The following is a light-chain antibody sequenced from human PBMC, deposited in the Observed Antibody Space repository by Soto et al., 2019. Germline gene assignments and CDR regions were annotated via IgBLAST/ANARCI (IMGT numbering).Light chain of an antibody. J-gene: IGLJ3*02. CDR3: TSYTTSNTWV. CDR2: DVT. CDR1: SSDVGSYNY. V-gene: IGLV2-14*03. Sequence: QSVLTQPASVSGSPGQSVTIPCTGTSSDVGSYNYVSWYQQHPGKAPKLMIFDVTNRPSGVSNRFSGSKSGNSASLTISGLKTEDEADYYCTSYTTSNTWVFGGGTKLTVL.